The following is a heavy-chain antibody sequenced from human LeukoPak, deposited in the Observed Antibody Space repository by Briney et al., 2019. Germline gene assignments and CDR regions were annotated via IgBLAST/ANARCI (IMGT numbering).Heavy chain of an antibody. CDR2: ISGSGGST. CDR1: GFTFSSCA. J-gene: IGHJ1*01. D-gene: IGHD6-19*01. V-gene: IGHV3-23*01. Sequence: GGSLRLSCAASGFTFSSCAMSWVRQAPGKGLEWVSAISGSGGSTYYADSVKGRFTISRDNSKNTLYLQMNSLRAEDTAVYYCAKDWGSSGWHRRAEYFQHWGQGTLVTVSS. CDR3: AKDWGSSGWHRRAEYFQH.